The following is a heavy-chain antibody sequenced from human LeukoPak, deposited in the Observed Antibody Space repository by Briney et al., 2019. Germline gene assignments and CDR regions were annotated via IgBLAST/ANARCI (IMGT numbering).Heavy chain of an antibody. Sequence: GGSLRLSCAASGFTFSNFGMHWVRQAPGKGLEWVAFIRYDGSNKYYADSVKGRFTISRDNSKNTLSLQMNSLRVEDTAVYYCAKDWQILDYWGQGTLVTVSS. CDR1: GFTFSNFG. CDR2: IRYDGSNK. V-gene: IGHV3-30*02. J-gene: IGHJ4*02. CDR3: AKDWQILDY.